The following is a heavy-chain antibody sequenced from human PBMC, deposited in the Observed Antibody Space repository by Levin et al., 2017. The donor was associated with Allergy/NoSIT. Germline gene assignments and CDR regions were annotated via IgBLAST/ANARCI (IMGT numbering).Heavy chain of an antibody. Sequence: ASVKVSCKASGYSFTTYGVNWVRQAPGQGLEWMGWVSTFSDDTIYAHNVQGRVTMTADTSTSTVYMELRSLRSDDTAVYYCARDAKVYCSSSSCYRGDWFDPWGQGTLVTVSS. V-gene: IGHV1-18*01. D-gene: IGHD2-2*02. CDR3: ARDAKVYCSSSSCYRGDWFDP. CDR1: GYSFTTYG. CDR2: VSTFSDDT. J-gene: IGHJ5*02.